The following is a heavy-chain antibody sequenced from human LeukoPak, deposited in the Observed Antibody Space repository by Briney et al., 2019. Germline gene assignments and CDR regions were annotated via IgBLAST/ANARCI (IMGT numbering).Heavy chain of an antibody. Sequence: PGRSLRLSCAASGFTFSRHSMHWVRQAPGKGLEWVAVISYDGSNKYYADSVKGRFTISRDNSKNTLYLQMNSLRAEDTAVYYCARDVQLGFSDYWGQGTLVTVSS. CDR3: ARDVQLGFSDY. V-gene: IGHV3-30-3*01. J-gene: IGHJ4*02. CDR1: GFTFSRHS. CDR2: ISYDGSNK. D-gene: IGHD1-1*01.